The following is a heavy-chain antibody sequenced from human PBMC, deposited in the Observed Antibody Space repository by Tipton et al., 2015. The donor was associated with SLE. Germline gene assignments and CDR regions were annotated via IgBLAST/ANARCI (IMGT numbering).Heavy chain of an antibody. CDR2: IYTTGST. J-gene: IGHJ4*02. Sequence: TLSLTCTVSGGSISSYYWSWIRQPPGKGLEWIGYIYTTGSTYYNPSLKSRVTISVDTSKNQFSLKLNSVTAADTAVYYCTRDPYYYDSSGSPYSYWGQGTLVTVSS. CDR1: GGSISSYY. D-gene: IGHD3-22*01. V-gene: IGHV4-4*08. CDR3: TRDPYYYDSSGSPYSY.